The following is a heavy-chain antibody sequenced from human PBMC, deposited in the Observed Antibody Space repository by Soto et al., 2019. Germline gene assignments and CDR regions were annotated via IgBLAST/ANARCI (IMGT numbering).Heavy chain of an antibody. Sequence: SETLSLTCAVYGGSFSGYYWSWIRQPPGKGLEWIGEINHSGSTNYNPSLKSRVTISVDTSKNQFSLKLSSVTAADTAVYYCARGSIPPEVVVVRRVTERRFDPWGQGTLVTVPQ. CDR2: INHSGST. V-gene: IGHV4-34*01. CDR3: ARGSIPPEVVVVRRVTERRFDP. D-gene: IGHD2-15*01. J-gene: IGHJ5*02. CDR1: GGSFSGYY.